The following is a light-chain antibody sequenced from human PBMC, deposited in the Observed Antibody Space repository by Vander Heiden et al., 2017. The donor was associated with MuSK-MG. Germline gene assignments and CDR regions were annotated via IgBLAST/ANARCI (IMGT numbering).Light chain of an antibody. J-gene: IGLJ2*01. V-gene: IGLV3-25*03. Sequence: SYDRPHQPPGQVSPGQTARITCSGDALPKQYAYWYQQKPGQAPVLVIYKDSERPSGIPERFSGSSSGTTVTLTISGVQAEDEADYYCQSADSSGTYRVFGGGTKLTVL. CDR1: ALPKQY. CDR2: KDS. CDR3: QSADSSGTYRV.